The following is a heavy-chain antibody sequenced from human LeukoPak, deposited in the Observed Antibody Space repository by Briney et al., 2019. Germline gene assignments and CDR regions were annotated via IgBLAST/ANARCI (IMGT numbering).Heavy chain of an antibody. V-gene: IGHV3-30*04. D-gene: IGHD6-6*01. CDR2: ISYDGSNK. J-gene: IGHJ6*03. Sequence: GGSLRLSCAASGFTFSSYAMHWVRQAPGKGLEWVAVISYDGSNKYYADSVKGRFTISRDNSKNTLYLQMNSLRAEDTAVYYCARDSSIAARGYYYYMDVWDKGTTVTVSS. CDR1: GFTFSSYA. CDR3: ARDSSIAARGYYYYMDV.